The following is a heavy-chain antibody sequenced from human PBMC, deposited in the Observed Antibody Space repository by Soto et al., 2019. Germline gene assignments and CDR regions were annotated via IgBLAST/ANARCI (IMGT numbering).Heavy chain of an antibody. CDR1: GFTFSSYS. V-gene: IGHV3-48*02. D-gene: IGHD2-2*01. J-gene: IGHJ5*02. CDR3: ARAVVQGTNWFDP. Sequence: GGSLRLSCAASGFTFSSYSMNWVRQAPGKGLDWVSYISSSSRTIYYADSVKGRFTISRDNAKNSLYLQMSSLRDEDTAVYYCARAVVQGTNWFDPWGQGTLVTVSS. CDR2: ISSSSRTI.